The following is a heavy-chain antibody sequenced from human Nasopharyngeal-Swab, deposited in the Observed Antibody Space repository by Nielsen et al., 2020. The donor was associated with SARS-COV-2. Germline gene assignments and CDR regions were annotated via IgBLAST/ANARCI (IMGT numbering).Heavy chain of an antibody. CDR3: ARVTGYDILTGYYKVMDY. Sequence: ASVKVSCKASGYTFTSYAMHWVRQAPGQRLEWMGWINAGNGNTKYSQKFQGRVTITRDTSASTAYMELSSLRSEDTAVYYCARVTGYDILTGYYKVMDYWGQGTLVTASS. D-gene: IGHD3-9*01. CDR1: GYTFTSYA. V-gene: IGHV1-3*01. J-gene: IGHJ4*02. CDR2: INAGNGNT.